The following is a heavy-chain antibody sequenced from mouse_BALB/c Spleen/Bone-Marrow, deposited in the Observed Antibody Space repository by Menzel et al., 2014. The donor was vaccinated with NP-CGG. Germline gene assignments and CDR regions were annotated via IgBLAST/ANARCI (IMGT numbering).Heavy chain of an antibody. CDR1: GFDFXRYW. Sequence: EVQLVESGGGLVQPGGSLKLSCAASGFDFXRYWMSWVRQAPGKGLEWIGEINPGSSTINYTPSLKDKFIISRDNAKNTLYLQMSKVRSEDTALYYCARLYDYGWHVYWGQGTQVTVSA. CDR3: ARLYDYGWHVY. D-gene: IGHD2-4*01. CDR2: INPGSSTI. J-gene: IGHJ3*01. V-gene: IGHV4-1*02.